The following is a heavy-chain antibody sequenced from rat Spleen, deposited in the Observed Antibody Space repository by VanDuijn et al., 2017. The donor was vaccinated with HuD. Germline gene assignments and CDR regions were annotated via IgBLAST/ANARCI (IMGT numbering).Heavy chain of an antibody. CDR1: GFSLSNYG. V-gene: IGHV2-13*01. Sequence: VQLKESGPGLVQPSQTLSLTCTVSGFSLSNYGVIWVRQPPGKGLEWMGVIWGNGNTNYKSPLKSRLSISKDTSKSQVYLKMNSLQTEDTATYYCARLGGLWRGTYGIMDAWGQGASVTVPS. CDR3: ARLGGLWRGTYGIMDA. D-gene: IGHD2-1*01. J-gene: IGHJ4*01. CDR2: IWGNGNT.